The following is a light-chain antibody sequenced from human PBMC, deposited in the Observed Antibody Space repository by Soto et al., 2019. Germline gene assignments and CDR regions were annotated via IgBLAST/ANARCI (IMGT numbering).Light chain of an antibody. Sequence: EIVMTQSPATLSVSPWDRATLSCRASQSVTSNLAWYQQKPGQAPRLLIYGASTRATGIPARFSGSGSGTEFTLTISSLQSEDFAVYFCQQYNNWPPTTFGQGTRLEIK. J-gene: IGKJ5*01. CDR1: QSVTSN. CDR3: QQYNNWPPTT. V-gene: IGKV3-15*01. CDR2: GAS.